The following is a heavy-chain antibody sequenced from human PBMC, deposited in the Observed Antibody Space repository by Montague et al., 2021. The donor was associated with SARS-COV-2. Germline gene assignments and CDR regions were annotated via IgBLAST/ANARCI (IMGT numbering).Heavy chain of an antibody. V-gene: IGHV4-59*12. D-gene: IGHD3-10*01. J-gene: IGHJ3*02. Sequence: SETLSLTCTVSGGSINTYYWSWVRQPPGQGLEWIGYIYYSGSTNXYPSLKSRVTISVDTSKNQFSLKLSSVTAADTAVYYCARVTTKRTRYGSGSYRGFDAFDIWGQGTMVTVSS. CDR2: IYYSGST. CDR1: GGSINTYY. CDR3: ARVTTKRTRYGSGSYRGFDAFDI.